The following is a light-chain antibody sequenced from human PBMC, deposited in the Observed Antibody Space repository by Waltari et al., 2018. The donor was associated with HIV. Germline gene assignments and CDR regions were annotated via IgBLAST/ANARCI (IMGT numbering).Light chain of an antibody. CDR1: SNDVGSCKY. CDR3: SSYTSSSTYV. CDR2: DVS. Sequence: QSALTQPASVSGSPGQSITISCTGTSNDVGSCKYVSWHQQHPGEAPQLIIHDVSDRPSGISNRFCGSKSGNTASLTISGLQTEDEADYYCSSYTSSSTYVFGTGTRVTVL. J-gene: IGLJ1*01. V-gene: IGLV2-14*03.